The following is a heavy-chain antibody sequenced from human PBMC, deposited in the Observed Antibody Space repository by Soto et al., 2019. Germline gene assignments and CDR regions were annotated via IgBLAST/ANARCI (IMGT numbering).Heavy chain of an antibody. D-gene: IGHD2-15*01. J-gene: IGHJ4*02. CDR3: AKDHLVVGEGFDY. V-gene: IGHV3-23*01. CDR1: GFTFSSYA. CDR2: ISGSGGST. Sequence: PGGSLRLSCAASGFTFSSYAMSWVRQAPGKGLEWVSAISGSGGSTYYADSVKVRFTISRDNSKNTLYLQMNSLRAEDTAVYYCAKDHLVVGEGFDYWGQGTLVTVYS.